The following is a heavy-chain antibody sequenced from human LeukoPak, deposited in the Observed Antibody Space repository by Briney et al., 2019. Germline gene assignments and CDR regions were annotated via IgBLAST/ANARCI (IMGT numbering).Heavy chain of an antibody. CDR1: GGSFSGYY. CDR2: INHSGST. J-gene: IGHJ3*02. D-gene: IGHD6-19*01. Sequence: PSETLSLTCAVYGGSFSGYYWSWIRQPPGKGLEWIGEINHSGSTNYNPSLKSRVTISVDTSKNQFSLKLNSVTAADTAVYYCARVLAVAGRYDAFDIWGQGTMVTVSS. CDR3: ARVLAVAGRYDAFDI. V-gene: IGHV4-34*01.